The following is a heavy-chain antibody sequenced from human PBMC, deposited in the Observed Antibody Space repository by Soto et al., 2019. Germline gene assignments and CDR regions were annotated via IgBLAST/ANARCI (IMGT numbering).Heavy chain of an antibody. Sequence: GASVKVSCKASGFTFTRSAVQWVRQARGQRLEWIGWIVVGSGDTNSAQKFQERVTITRDMSTSIAYIELSSLRSEDTAVYYCAATIIAAVGTGHYYGMDVWGQGTMVTVSS. J-gene: IGHJ6*02. CDR3: AATIIAAVGTGHYYGMDV. CDR1: GFTFTRSA. V-gene: IGHV1-58*01. D-gene: IGHD6-13*01. CDR2: IVVGSGDT.